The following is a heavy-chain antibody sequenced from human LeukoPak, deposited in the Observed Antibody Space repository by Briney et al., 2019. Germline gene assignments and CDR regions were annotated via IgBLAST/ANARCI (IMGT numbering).Heavy chain of an antibody. V-gene: IGHV3-53*01. Sequence: GGSLRLSCAASGFTVSTNYMSWVRQAPGKGLEWVSVIYSGDSTSYADSVKGRFTISRDSSKNTVYLLMNSLRAEDTAVYYCARAAVAALEYFQHWGQGTLVTVSS. D-gene: IGHD5-18*01. J-gene: IGHJ1*01. CDR2: IYSGDST. CDR1: GFTVSTNY. CDR3: ARAAVAALEYFQH.